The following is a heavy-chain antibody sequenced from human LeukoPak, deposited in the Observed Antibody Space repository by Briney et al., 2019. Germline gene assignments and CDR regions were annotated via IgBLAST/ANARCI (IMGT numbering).Heavy chain of an antibody. CDR1: GFTFSSYE. CDR2: ISSSGSTI. J-gene: IGHJ4*02. CDR3: ASNSGVSSSCQRDY. V-gene: IGHV3-48*03. D-gene: IGHD6-13*01. Sequence: PGGSLRLSCAASGFTFSSYEMNWVRQAPGKGLEWVSYISSSGSTIYYADSVKGRFTISRDNAKNSLYLQMNSLRAEDTAVYCCASNSGVSSSCQRDYWGQGTLVTVSS.